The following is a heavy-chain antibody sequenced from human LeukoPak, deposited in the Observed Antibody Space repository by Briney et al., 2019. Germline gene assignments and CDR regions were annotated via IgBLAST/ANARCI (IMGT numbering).Heavy chain of an antibody. CDR3: ARDGDIVVVPAASRPHY. Sequence: ASVKVSCKASGYTFTSYGISWVRQAPGQGLEWMGWISAYNGNTNYAQKLQGRVTMTTDTAPSTAYMELRSLRSDDTAVYYCARDGDIVVVPAASRPHYWGQGTLVTVSS. J-gene: IGHJ4*02. V-gene: IGHV1-18*01. CDR1: GYTFTSYG. CDR2: ISAYNGNT. D-gene: IGHD2-2*01.